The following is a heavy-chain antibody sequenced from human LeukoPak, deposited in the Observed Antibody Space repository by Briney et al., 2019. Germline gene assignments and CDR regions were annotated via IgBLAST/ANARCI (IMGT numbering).Heavy chain of an antibody. CDR3: ARDGNNYGDYEYFQH. CDR1: GFTVSSNY. V-gene: IGHV3-53*01. J-gene: IGHJ1*01. CDR2: IYSGGST. D-gene: IGHD4-17*01. Sequence: GGSLRLSCAASGFTVSSNYMSWVRQAPGKGLEWVSVIYSGGSTYYADSVKGRFTISRDNSKNTLYLQMNSLRAEDTAVYYCARDGNNYGDYEYFQHWGQGTLVTVSS.